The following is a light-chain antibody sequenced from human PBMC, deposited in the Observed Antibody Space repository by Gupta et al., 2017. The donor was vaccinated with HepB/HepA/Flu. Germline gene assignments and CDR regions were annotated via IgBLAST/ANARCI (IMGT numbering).Light chain of an antibody. CDR1: QSILNRSNNKNY. Sequence: LVMTQYPDSLHVSLGARATINCKSSQSILNRSNNKNYLAWYQQKPGQPPKVLIYGASTRESGVPDRFSGSGSGTHFTLTISRLQAEDVAVYYCQQYYSTPCNFGQGTKLEIK. J-gene: IGKJ2*02. CDR2: GAS. CDR3: QQYYSTPCN. V-gene: IGKV4-1*01.